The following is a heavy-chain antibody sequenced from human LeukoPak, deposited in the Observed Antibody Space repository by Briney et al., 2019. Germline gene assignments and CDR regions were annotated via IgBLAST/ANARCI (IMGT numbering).Heavy chain of an antibody. J-gene: IGHJ4*02. CDR3: ARVSQYYDSPTHYLDY. V-gene: IGHV4-59*08. CDR2: ICNSGST. Sequence: PSETLSLTCTVSGGSINNFYWGCVRQPPGAGVEWLAFICNSGSTYYDPSLKTRLTISVDTSKNQFSLRLNFVTAADTAVYYCARVSQYYDSPTHYLDYWGQGILVTVSS. D-gene: IGHD2/OR15-2a*01. CDR1: GGSINNFY.